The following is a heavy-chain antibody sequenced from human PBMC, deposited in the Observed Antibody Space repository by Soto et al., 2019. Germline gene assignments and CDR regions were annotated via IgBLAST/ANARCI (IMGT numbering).Heavy chain of an antibody. Sequence: QMHLQESGPGLVKPSETLSLTCTVSGGSISGYYWSWVRQPAGKGLEWAGRIYSDGTTNYSPSLKSRVTMSLDTSKDQFSLHLNSVTAADTAVYYCSRVGCSNSKCYTRGMDVWGQGTTVTVSS. CDR2: IYSDGTT. CDR3: SRVGCSNSKCYTRGMDV. J-gene: IGHJ6*02. CDR1: GGSISGYY. D-gene: IGHD2-2*01. V-gene: IGHV4-4*07.